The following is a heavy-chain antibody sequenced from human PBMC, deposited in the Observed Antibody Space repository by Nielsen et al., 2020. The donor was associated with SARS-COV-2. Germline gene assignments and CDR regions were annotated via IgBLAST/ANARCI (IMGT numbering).Heavy chain of an antibody. CDR3: SRRGTSGSGFAFDY. CDR1: AFTFSTYW. V-gene: IGHV3-74*01. Sequence: GGSLRLSCAASAFTFSTYWMHWVRQAPGKGLVWVSRINSDGSSTSYADSVKGRFTISRDNAKSTLYLQMNSLRAEDTAVYYCSRRGTSGSGFAFDYWGQGTLVTVSS. J-gene: IGHJ4*02. CDR2: INSDGSST. D-gene: IGHD6-19*01.